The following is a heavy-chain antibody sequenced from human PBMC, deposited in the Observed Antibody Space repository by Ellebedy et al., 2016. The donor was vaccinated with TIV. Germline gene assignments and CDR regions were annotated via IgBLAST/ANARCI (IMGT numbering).Heavy chain of an antibody. CDR1: GFTFSAYS. CDR3: ARATPNSGGQSLIDY. J-gene: IGHJ4*02. CDR2: ISGDSVYI. Sequence: GESLKISCATSGFTFSAYSMDWVRQAPGKGLEWVSAISGDSVYIYYADSVKGRFTISRDNARNSLFLQMNSLSAEDTAVYYCARATPNSGGQSLIDYWGPGTLVIVST. V-gene: IGHV3-21*01. D-gene: IGHD1-26*01.